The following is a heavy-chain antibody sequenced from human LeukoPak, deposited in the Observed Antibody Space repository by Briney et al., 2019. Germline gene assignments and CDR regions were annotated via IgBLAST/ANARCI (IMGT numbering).Heavy chain of an antibody. CDR1: GGSISSGNYY. CDR3: ASGLGDRWFRLHP. V-gene: IGHV4-61*02. CDR2: IYPSGST. D-gene: IGHD3-16*01. J-gene: IGHJ5*02. Sequence: PSETLSLTCNVSGGSISSGNYYWNWIRQPAGKGLEWIGRIYPSGSTNYNPSLKSRVTISVDTSKNQFSLKLSSVTAADTAVYYCASGLGDRWFRLHPWGQGTLVTVSS.